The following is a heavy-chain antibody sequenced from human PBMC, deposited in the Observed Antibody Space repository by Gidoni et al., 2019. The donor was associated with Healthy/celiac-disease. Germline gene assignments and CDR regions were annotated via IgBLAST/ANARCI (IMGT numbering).Heavy chain of an antibody. CDR3: ARFGSYYGYYFDY. V-gene: IGHV1-69*01. CDR2: IIPIFGTA. Sequence: QVQLVQSGAEVKKPGSSVKVSCKSSGGTFSSYAISWVRQAPGQGLEWMGGIIPIFGTANYEQKFQGRVTITADESTSTAYMELSSLRSEDTAVYYCARFGSYYGYYFDYWGQGTLVTVSS. CDR1: GGTFSSYA. D-gene: IGHD3-10*01. J-gene: IGHJ4*02.